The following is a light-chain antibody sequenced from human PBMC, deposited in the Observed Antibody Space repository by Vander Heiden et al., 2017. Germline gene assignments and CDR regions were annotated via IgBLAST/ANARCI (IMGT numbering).Light chain of an antibody. CDR2: RVS. CDR1: QSLVNTDWNTY. V-gene: IGKV2-30*01. Sequence: DVVMTQSPLSLPVTLGQAATISCRSSQSLVNTDWNTYFSWFQQSPGQSPRRLIYRVSNRDSGVPDRISGSGSGTDFTLKISRVEAEDVGVYFCMQGSHWPLTFGGGTRVEIK. J-gene: IGKJ4*01. CDR3: MQGSHWPLT.